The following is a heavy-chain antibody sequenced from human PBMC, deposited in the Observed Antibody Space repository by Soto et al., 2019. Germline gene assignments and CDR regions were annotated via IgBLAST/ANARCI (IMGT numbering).Heavy chain of an antibody. J-gene: IGHJ4*02. Sequence: QVQLVESGGGLVKPGGSLRLSCAASGFTFSDYYMSWIRQAPGKGLVWVSYISNSGNTIYYADSVKSRFTIFRDNAMNSLYLQMTSLRAEDTAVYYCASLDYDVWSGYSTNKNFDFWGQGTLVTVSS. CDR2: ISNSGNTI. CDR1: GFTFSDYY. V-gene: IGHV3-11*01. D-gene: IGHD3-3*01. CDR3: ASLDYDVWSGYSTNKNFDF.